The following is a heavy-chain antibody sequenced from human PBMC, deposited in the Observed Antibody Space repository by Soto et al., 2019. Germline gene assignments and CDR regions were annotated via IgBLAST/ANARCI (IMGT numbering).Heavy chain of an antibody. CDR3: ARDEWYNWNSYYYYGMDV. CDR2: INPSGGST. J-gene: IGHJ6*02. D-gene: IGHD1-7*01. V-gene: IGHV1-46*01. Sequence: ASVKVSCKASGYTFTSYYMHWVRQAPEQGLEWMGIINPSGGSTSYAQKFQGRVTMTRDTSTSTVYMELSSLRSEDTAVYYCARDEWYNWNSYYYYGMDVWGQGTTVTVAS. CDR1: GYTFTSYY.